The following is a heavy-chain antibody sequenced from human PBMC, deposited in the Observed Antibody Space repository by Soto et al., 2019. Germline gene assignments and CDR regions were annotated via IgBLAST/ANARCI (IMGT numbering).Heavy chain of an antibody. CDR1: GGSFSGYY. J-gene: IGHJ4*02. CDR3: ARGLFGYGGGGGRLHY. Sequence: SETLSLTCAVCGGSFSGYYWSWIRQPPGKGLEWIGEINHSGSTNYNPSLKSRVTISVDTSKNQFSLKLSSVTAADTAVYYCARGLFGYGGGGGRLHYWGQGTLVTVS. V-gene: IGHV4-34*01. D-gene: IGHD3-16*01. CDR2: INHSGST.